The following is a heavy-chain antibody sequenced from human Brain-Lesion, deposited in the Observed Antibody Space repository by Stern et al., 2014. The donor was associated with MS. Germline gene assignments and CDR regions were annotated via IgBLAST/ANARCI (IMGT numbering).Heavy chain of an antibody. Sequence: QVQLLQPGGGVVQPGRSLRLSCAASGFTFENYGMHWVRQAPGKGLEWVALIWYDGTEEYYTDSVKGRFTIFRDNSKRILYLQMNRLRAEDTAVYYCARRRSLLGPYAMDVWGQGTPVIVSS. V-gene: IGHV3-33*01. CDR3: ARRRSLLGPYAMDV. CDR1: GFTFENYG. CDR2: IWYDGTEE. J-gene: IGHJ6*02. D-gene: IGHD3-16*01.